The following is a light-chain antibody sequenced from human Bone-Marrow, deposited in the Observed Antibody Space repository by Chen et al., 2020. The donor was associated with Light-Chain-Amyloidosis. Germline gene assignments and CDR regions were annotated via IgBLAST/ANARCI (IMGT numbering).Light chain of an antibody. J-gene: IGLJ3*02. CDR1: SSNIGNNY. CDR2: DND. V-gene: IGLV1-51*01. Sequence: QSVLTQPPSVSAAPGQRVTISCSGSSSNIGNNYVSWYQQFPGTAPTLLIYDNDKRPSGIPDVFSGSKSGTSATLGIAGLQTGDEADDFCGAWDSSLNTWVFGGGTKLTVL. CDR3: GAWDSSLNTWV.